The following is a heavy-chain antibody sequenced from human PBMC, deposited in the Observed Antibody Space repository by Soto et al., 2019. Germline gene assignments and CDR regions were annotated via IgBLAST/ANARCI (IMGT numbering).Heavy chain of an antibody. V-gene: IGHV2-5*02. D-gene: IGHD3-16*02. J-gene: IGHJ3*01. CDR3: AHLMITYGGVIADDAFEV. CDR2: IYWDNDK. Sequence: QITLKESGPTLVEPTQTLTLTCTFSGFSLTTRQVGVGWIRQPPGQALEWLAVIYWDNDKRYSPSLERRLTITKDTSKHQVVLTMTNMDPMDTATYYCAHLMITYGGVIADDAFEVWGQGTMVTVSS. CDR1: GFSLTTRQVG.